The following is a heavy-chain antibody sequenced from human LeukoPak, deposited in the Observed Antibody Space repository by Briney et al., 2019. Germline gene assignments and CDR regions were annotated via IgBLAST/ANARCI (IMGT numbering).Heavy chain of an antibody. Sequence: SETLSLTCTVSGGFISSFYCSWIRQPPGKGLEWIGYIYYSGTTNYNPSLKSRVTISSDTPKNQFSLRLSSVTAVDTAVYYCARGTVDTVIDNWGQGTLVTVSS. CDR1: GGFISSFY. CDR2: IYYSGTT. J-gene: IGHJ4*02. D-gene: IGHD5-18*01. V-gene: IGHV4-59*08. CDR3: ARGTVDTVIDN.